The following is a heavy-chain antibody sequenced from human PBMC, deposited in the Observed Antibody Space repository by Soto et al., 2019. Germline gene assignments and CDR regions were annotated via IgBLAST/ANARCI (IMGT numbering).Heavy chain of an antibody. J-gene: IGHJ5*02. V-gene: IGHV3-23*01. D-gene: IGHD2-21*01. CDR3: AKDAVYKDGLWLMDS. CDR2: VTGSGSQI. CDR1: GFTISTYA. Sequence: RLSCAASGFTISTYAMTWVRQAPGKGLECVSGVTGSGSQIHYADSVKGRFTISKDNSKNTLYLQMSNLRDEDTALYYCAKDAVYKDGLWLMDSWGQGTLVTVSS.